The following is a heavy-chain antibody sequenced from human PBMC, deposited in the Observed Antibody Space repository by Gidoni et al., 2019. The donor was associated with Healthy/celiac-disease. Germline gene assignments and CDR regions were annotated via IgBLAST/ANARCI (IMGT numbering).Heavy chain of an antibody. D-gene: IGHD3-10*01. CDR3: ARAGYGSGSRNFDY. CDR1: GGSFSGYY. V-gene: IGHV4-34*01. Sequence: QVQLQQWGAGLLKPSETLSPTCAVYGGSFSGYYWSWIRQPPGKGLEWIGEINHSGSTNYNPSLKSRVTISVDTSKNQFSLKLSSVTAADTAVYYCARAGYGSGSRNFDYWGQGTLVTVSS. CDR2: INHSGST. J-gene: IGHJ4*02.